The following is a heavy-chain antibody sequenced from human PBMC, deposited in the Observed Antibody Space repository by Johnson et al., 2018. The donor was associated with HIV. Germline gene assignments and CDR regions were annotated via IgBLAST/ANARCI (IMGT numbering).Heavy chain of an antibody. CDR1: GFTLSDHY. D-gene: IGHD1-26*01. CDR3: TTDGRYWIVGATRDAFDI. V-gene: IGHV3-72*01. Sequence: VQLVESGGGVVQPGRSLRLSCAASGFTLSDHYMDWVRQAAGKGLEWVGRTKNKANSYTTEYAASVKGRFTISRDDSKNSLYLQMNSLKTEDTAVYYCTTDGRYWIVGATRDAFDIWGQGTMVTVSS. CDR2: TKNKANSYTT. J-gene: IGHJ3*02.